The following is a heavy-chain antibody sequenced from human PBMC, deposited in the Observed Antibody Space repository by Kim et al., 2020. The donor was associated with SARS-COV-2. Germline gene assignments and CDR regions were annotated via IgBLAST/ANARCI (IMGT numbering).Heavy chain of an antibody. CDR1: GYSFTSYW. CDR3: ARGESSIAARGVFDY. D-gene: IGHD6-6*01. CDR2: IYPGDSDT. J-gene: IGHJ4*02. V-gene: IGHV5-51*01. Sequence: GESLKISCKGSGYSFTSYWIGWVRQMPGKGLEWMGIIYPGDSDTRYSPSFQGQVTISADKSISTAYLQWSSLKASDTAIYYCARGESSIAARGVFDYWGQGTLVTVSS.